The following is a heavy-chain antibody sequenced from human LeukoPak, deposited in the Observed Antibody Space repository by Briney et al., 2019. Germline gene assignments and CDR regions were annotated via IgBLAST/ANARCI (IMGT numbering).Heavy chain of an antibody. D-gene: IGHD3-22*01. J-gene: IGHJ4*02. Sequence: SVKVSCKASGGTFSSYAISWVRQAPGQGLEWMGRIIPILGVANYAQKFQGRVTITADKSTSTAYMELSSLRSEDTAVYYCASEPLYYYDSSGYYYTDWGQGTLVTVSS. V-gene: IGHV1-69*04. CDR1: GGTFSSYA. CDR3: ASEPLYYYDSSGYYYTD. CDR2: IIPILGVA.